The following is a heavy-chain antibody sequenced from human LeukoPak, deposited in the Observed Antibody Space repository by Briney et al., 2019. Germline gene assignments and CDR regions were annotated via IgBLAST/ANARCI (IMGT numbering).Heavy chain of an antibody. CDR1: GGSISSYY. D-gene: IGHD3-22*01. CDR3: ARGRYYDSSGPFDY. CDR2: IYYSGST. J-gene: IGHJ4*02. Sequence: SETLSLTCTVSGGSISSYYWSWIRQPPGKGLEWIGYIYYSGSTNYNPSLKSRVTISVDTSKNQFSLKLSSVTAADTAVYYCARGRYYDSSGPFDYWSQGTLVTVSS. V-gene: IGHV4-59*01.